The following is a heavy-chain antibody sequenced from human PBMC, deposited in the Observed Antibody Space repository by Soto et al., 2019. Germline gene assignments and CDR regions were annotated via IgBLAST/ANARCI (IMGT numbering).Heavy chain of an antibody. D-gene: IGHD2-15*01. CDR1: GFTFSSYG. V-gene: IGHV3-33*01. CDR2: IWYDGSNK. Sequence: QVQLVESGGGVVQPGRSLRLSCAASGFTFSSYGMHWVRQAPGKGLEWVAVIWYDGSNKYYADSVKGRFTISRDNSKNTLYLQMNSLRAEDTAVYYCARDGYCSGGRCYLLYYYYGMDVWGQGTTVTVSS. CDR3: ARDGYCSGGRCYLLYYYYGMDV. J-gene: IGHJ6*02.